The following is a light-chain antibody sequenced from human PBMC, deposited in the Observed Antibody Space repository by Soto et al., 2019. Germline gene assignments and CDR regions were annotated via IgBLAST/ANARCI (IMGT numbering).Light chain of an antibody. V-gene: IGKV1-17*03. CDR2: GAS. CDR3: LQHNSYPPT. CDR1: QGISNY. J-gene: IGKJ5*01. Sequence: DIQMTQSQSAMSASVEDRVTITCRASQGISNYLAWFQQKPGKVAKRLIYGASSLQSGVPSRFSGTGSGTEFTLTISSLQPEDFATYYCLQHNSYPPTFGQGTRLEIK.